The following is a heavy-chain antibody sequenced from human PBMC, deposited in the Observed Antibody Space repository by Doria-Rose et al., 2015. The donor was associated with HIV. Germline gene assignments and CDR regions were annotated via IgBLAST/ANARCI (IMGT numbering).Heavy chain of an antibody. CDR3: ARIKSSRWYHKYYFDF. CDR2: IFSDDER. J-gene: IGHJ4*02. D-gene: IGHD6-13*01. Sequence: QVTLKESGPVLVKPTETLTLTCTASGVSLSSPGMGVSWIRQPPGKALEWLANIFSDDERSYKTSLKSRLTISRGPSKSQVVLTMTDMDPVDTATYYCARIKSSRWYHKYYFDFWGQGTLVIVSA. V-gene: IGHV2-26*01. CDR1: GVSLSSPGMG.